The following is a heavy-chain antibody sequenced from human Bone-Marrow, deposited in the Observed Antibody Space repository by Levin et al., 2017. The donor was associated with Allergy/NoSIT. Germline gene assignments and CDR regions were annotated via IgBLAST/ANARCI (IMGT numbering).Heavy chain of an antibody. CDR3: ARGSGSGYTYGATSIGTDFDF. Sequence: GASVKVSCKASGYSFTDYYMHWVRQAPGQGLEWMGWINPNGGGAIYAQKFQEWVTMSTDTSISTAYMELTGLKSDDTAVYYCARGSGSGYTYGATSIGTDFDFWGQGTLVTVSA. J-gene: IGHJ4*02. CDR1: GYSFTDYY. D-gene: IGHD2-21*02. CDR2: INPNGGGA. V-gene: IGHV1-2*04.